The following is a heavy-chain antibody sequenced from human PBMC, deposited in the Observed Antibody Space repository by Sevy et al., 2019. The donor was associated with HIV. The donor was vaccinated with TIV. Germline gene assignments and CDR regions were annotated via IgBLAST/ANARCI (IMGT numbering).Heavy chain of an antibody. J-gene: IGHJ5*02. V-gene: IGHV4-59*01. CDR2: NYYSGST. D-gene: IGHD6-13*01. CDR1: GGSISSYY. CDR3: ARFGVYSSRGGNWFDP. Sequence: SETLSLTCTVSGGSISSYYWSWIRQPPGKGLEWIGYNYYSGSTNYNPSLKSRVTISVDTSKNQFSLKLSSVTAADTAVYYCARFGVYSSRGGNWFDPWGQGTLVTVSS.